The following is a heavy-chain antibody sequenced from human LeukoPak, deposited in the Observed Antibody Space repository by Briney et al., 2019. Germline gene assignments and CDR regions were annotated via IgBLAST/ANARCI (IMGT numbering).Heavy chain of an antibody. D-gene: IGHD4-17*01. CDR1: GGSFSGYY. CDR2: INHSGST. Sequence: SETLSLTCAVYGGSFSGYYWSWIRQPPGKGLEWIGEINHSGSTNYNPSLKSRVTISVDTSKNQFSLKLSSVTAADTAVYYCARGGAGDYGDAPTFDYWGQGPLVTVSS. J-gene: IGHJ4*02. V-gene: IGHV4-34*01. CDR3: ARGGAGDYGDAPTFDY.